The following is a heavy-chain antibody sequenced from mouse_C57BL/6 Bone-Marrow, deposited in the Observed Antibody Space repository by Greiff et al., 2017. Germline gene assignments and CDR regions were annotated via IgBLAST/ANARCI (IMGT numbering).Heavy chain of an antibody. CDR3: ARRGWLYYYAMDY. CDR2: INPNNGGT. CDR1: GYTFTDYY. Sequence: EVQLQQSGPELVKPGASVKISCKASGYTFTDYYMNWVKQSHGKSLEWIGDINPNNGGTSYNQKFKGKATLTVDKSSSTAYMELRSLTSEDSAVYYCARRGWLYYYAMDYWGQGTSVTVSS. V-gene: IGHV1-26*01. J-gene: IGHJ4*01. D-gene: IGHD1-1*02.